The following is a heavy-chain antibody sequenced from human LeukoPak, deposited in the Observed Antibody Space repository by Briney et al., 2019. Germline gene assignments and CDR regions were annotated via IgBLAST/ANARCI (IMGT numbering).Heavy chain of an antibody. J-gene: IGHJ6*03. CDR2: FIPIFGTA. Sequence: SVKVSCKASGGTFSSYAINWVRQAPGQGLEWMGGFIPIFGTANYAQKFQGRVTITTDESTNTAYMELSSLRSEDTAVYHCARGNYYYYMDVWGKGTTVSVSS. CDR1: GGTFSSYA. CDR3: ARGNYYYYMDV. V-gene: IGHV1-69*05.